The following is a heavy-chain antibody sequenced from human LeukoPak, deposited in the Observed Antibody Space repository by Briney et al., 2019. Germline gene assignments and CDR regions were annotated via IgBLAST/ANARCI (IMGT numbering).Heavy chain of an antibody. V-gene: IGHV3-30-3*01. J-gene: IGHJ4*02. D-gene: IGHD5-18*01. CDR2: ISYDGSNK. Sequence: PGGSLRLSCAASGFTFSSYAMHWVRQAPGKGLEWVAVISYDGSNKYYADSVKGRFTISRDNSKNTLYLQMNSLRAKDTAVYYCARTAMALTYYFDYWGQGTLVTVSS. CDR3: ARTAMALTYYFDY. CDR1: GFTFSSYA.